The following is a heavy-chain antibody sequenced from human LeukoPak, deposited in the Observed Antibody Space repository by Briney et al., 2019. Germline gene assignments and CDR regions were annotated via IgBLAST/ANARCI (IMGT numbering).Heavy chain of an antibody. J-gene: IGHJ5*02. CDR3: ARYDYSISHGFRFDP. CDR1: GGSISSGGYY. Sequence: PSETLSLTCTVSGGSISSGGYYWGWIRQPPGKGLEWIGSIYYSGSTYYNPSLKSRVTISVDTSKDQFSLKLSSVTAADTAVYYCARYDYSISHGFRFDPWGQGTLVTVSS. V-gene: IGHV4-39*07. D-gene: IGHD4-11*01. CDR2: IYYSGST.